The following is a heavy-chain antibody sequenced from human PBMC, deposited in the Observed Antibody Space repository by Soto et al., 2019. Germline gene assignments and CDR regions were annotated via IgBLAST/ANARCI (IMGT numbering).Heavy chain of an antibody. CDR2: ISSNGGST. CDR1: GFTFSSYA. Sequence: GGSLRLSCSASGFTFSSYAMHWVRQAPGKGLEYVSAISSNGGSTYYADSVKGRFTISRDNSKNTLYLQMSSLRAEDTAVYYCVKGSTVTILDYWGQGTLVTVSS. V-gene: IGHV3-64D*08. CDR3: VKGSTVTILDY. D-gene: IGHD4-17*01. J-gene: IGHJ4*02.